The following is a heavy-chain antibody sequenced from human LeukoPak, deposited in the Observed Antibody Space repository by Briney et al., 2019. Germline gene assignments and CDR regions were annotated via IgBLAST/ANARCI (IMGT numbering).Heavy chain of an antibody. V-gene: IGHV1-8*01. D-gene: IGHD6-6*01. CDR1: GYTFTSYD. Sequence: GASVKVSCKASGYTFTSYDINWVRQATGQGLEWVGWMNHNSGYTGYAQKFQGRVTMTRNTSISTAYMELSSLRSEDTAVYYCARTAIVTPRRPTPIAARPRGPFGYWGQGTLVTVSS. CDR3: ARTAIVTPRRPTPIAARPRGPFGY. CDR2: MNHNSGYT. J-gene: IGHJ4*02.